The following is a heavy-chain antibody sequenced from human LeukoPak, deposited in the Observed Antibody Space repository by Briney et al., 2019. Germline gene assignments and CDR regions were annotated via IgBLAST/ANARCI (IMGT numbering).Heavy chain of an antibody. Sequence: GGSLRLSCAASGFTFSSYWMSWVRQAPGKGLEWVANIKQDGSEKYYVDSGKGRFTISRDNAKNSLYLQMNSLRAEDTAVYYCARAVAGISEYYFDYWGQGTLVTVSS. J-gene: IGHJ4*02. CDR2: IKQDGSEK. V-gene: IGHV3-7*01. CDR3: ARAVAGISEYYFDY. CDR1: GFTFSSYW. D-gene: IGHD6-19*01.